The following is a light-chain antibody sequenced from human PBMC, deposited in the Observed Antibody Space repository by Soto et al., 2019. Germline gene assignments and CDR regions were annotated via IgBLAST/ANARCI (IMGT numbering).Light chain of an antibody. CDR3: QRRSNWSTT. Sequence: ELVLTQSPGTLSLSPGERATLSFRASQSLSSRNLAWYQQKPGQAPRPLIYGVSSRATGIPDRFSGSGSGTDFTLTISSLEPEDFAVYYCQRRSNWSTTFGQGTKVDIK. J-gene: IGKJ1*01. CDR2: GVS. V-gene: IGKV3D-20*02. CDR1: QSLSSRN.